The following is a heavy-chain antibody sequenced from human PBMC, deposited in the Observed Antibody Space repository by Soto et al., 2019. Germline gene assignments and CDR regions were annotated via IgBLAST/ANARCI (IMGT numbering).Heavy chain of an antibody. J-gene: IGHJ3*02. D-gene: IGHD3-10*01. CDR1: GGSFSCFY. Sequence: SETLSLTCAVYGGSFSCFYWSWIRQPPGKGLEWIGSSNHSGSTNYNPSLKRRVTISVDTSKNQVSLKLSSVTAEDTAVYYCARVMWVTMLRGIILPRYAVDIWGQGPIVT. V-gene: IGHV4-34*01. CDR2: SNHSGST. CDR3: ARVMWVTMLRGIILPRYAVDI.